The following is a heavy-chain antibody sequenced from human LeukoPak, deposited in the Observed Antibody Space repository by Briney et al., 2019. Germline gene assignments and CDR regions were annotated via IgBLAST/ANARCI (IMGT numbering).Heavy chain of an antibody. CDR3: ARDTIRGMFNLWFDP. CDR1: GGTFISYA. J-gene: IGHJ5*02. CDR2: IIPIFGTA. D-gene: IGHD3-10*01. Sequence: SVKVSCKASGGTFISYAISWVRQAPGQGLEWMGRIIPIFGTANYAQKFQGRVTITTDESTSTAYMELSSLRSEDTAVYYCARDTIRGMFNLWFDPWGQGTLVTVSS. V-gene: IGHV1-69*05.